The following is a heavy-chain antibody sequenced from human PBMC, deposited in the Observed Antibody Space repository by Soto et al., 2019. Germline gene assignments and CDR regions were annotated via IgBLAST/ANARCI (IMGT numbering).Heavy chain of an antibody. V-gene: IGHV1-8*01. D-gene: IGHD3-3*01. CDR2: MNPNSGNT. J-gene: IGHJ3*02. CDR3: ARGRIGSRFLEWLSPNDAFDI. CDR1: GYTFTSYD. Sequence: ASVKVSCKASGYTFTSYDINWVRQATGQGLERMGWMNPNSGNTGYAQKFQGRVTMARNTSISTAYMELSSLRSEDTAVYYCARGRIGSRFLEWLSPNDAFDIWGQGTMVTVSS.